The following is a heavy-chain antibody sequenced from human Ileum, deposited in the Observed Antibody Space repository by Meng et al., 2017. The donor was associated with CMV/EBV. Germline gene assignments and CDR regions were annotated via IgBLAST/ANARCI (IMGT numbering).Heavy chain of an antibody. Sequence: GGSLRLSCAASGFTFSDNYMSWIRQVPGKGLEWVSYISSGSSTIYYADSVKGRFTISRDNANNSLYLQMNSLRGEDTAVYYCARVTAGQTDGFDVWGQGAMVTVSS. CDR2: ISSGSSTI. V-gene: IGHV3-11*01. J-gene: IGHJ3*01. CDR1: GFTFSDNY. CDR3: ARVTAGQTDGFDV. D-gene: IGHD2-8*02.